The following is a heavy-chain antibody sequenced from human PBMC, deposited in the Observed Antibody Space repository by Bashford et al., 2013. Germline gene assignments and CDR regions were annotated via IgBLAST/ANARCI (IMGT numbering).Heavy chain of an antibody. D-gene: IGHD3-3*01. Sequence: WVRQAPGKALEWVGRXKSKTSGATVSYAALGRGRFTISRDEARSTLYLQMDSLRSDDTALYFCATEGYDFALDVWGQGTTVTVSS. V-gene: IGHV3-15*01. CDR3: ATEGYDFALDV. CDR2: XKSKTSGATV. J-gene: IGHJ6*02.